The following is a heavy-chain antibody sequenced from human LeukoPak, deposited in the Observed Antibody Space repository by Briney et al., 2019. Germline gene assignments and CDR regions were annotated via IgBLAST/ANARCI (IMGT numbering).Heavy chain of an antibody. CDR1: GGTFSSYA. Sequence: SVKVSCKASGGTFSSYAISWVRQAPGQGLEWTGGIIPIFGTANYAQKFQGRVTITTDESTSTAYMELSSLRSEDTAVYYCARDLIVEGTAILGYWGQGTLVTVSS. CDR3: ARDLIVEGTAILGY. J-gene: IGHJ4*02. CDR2: IIPIFGTA. D-gene: IGHD1-26*01. V-gene: IGHV1-69*05.